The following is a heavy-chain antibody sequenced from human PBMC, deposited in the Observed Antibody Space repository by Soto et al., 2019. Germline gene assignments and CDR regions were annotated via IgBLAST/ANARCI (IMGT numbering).Heavy chain of an antibody. CDR1: GFTFGSYA. CDR3: AKDSNKVTVNWFDP. Sequence: GGSLRLSCAASGFTFGSYAMSWVRQAPGKGLEWVSAISGSGGSTYYADSVKGRFTISRDNSKNTLYLQMNSLRAEDTAVYYCAKDSNKVTVNWFDPWGQGTLVTVSS. J-gene: IGHJ5*02. V-gene: IGHV3-23*01. CDR2: ISGSGGST. D-gene: IGHD4-17*01.